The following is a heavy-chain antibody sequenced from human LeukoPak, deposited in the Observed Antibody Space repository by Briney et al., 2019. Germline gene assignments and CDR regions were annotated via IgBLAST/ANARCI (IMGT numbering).Heavy chain of an antibody. Sequence: ASVKVSCKASGYTFTGYYMHWVRQAPGQGLEWMGWINPNSGGTNYAQTFQGWVTMTRDTSISTAYMELSSLRSDDTAVYYCARGGLIAVAGSRDAFDIWGQGTMVTVSS. CDR3: ARGGLIAVAGSRDAFDI. CDR2: INPNSGGT. J-gene: IGHJ3*02. D-gene: IGHD6-19*01. CDR1: GYTFTGYY. V-gene: IGHV1-2*04.